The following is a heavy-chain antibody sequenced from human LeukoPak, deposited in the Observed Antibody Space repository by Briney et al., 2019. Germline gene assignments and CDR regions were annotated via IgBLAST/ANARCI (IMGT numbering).Heavy chain of an antibody. CDR3: AELGITMIGGV. J-gene: IGHJ6*04. Sequence: GGSLRLSCAVSGFTFDDYGMSWVRQAPGKGLEWVSGISWNSGSIGYADSVKGRFTISRGNAKNSLYLQMNSLRAEDTALYYCAELGITMIGGVWGKGTTVTISS. CDR2: ISWNSGSI. V-gene: IGHV3-20*04. D-gene: IGHD3-10*02. CDR1: GFTFDDYG.